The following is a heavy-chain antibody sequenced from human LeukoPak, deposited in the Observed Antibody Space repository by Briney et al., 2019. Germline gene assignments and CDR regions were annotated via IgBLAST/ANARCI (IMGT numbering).Heavy chain of an antibody. J-gene: IGHJ3*02. CDR2: IYYSGST. Sequence: TSETLSLTCTVSGGSISSYYWSWIRQPPGKGLEWIGYIYYSGSTNYNPSLKSRVTISVDTSKNQFSLKLSSVTAADTAVYYCARGVITMVRGVIIPDTFDIWGQGTMVTVSS. V-gene: IGHV4-59*01. CDR1: GGSISSYY. CDR3: ARGVITMVRGVIIPDTFDI. D-gene: IGHD3-10*01.